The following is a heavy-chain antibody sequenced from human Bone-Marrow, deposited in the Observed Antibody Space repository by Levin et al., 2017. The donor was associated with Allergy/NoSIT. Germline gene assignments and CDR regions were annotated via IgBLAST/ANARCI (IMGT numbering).Heavy chain of an antibody. CDR3: AKRANCGGDCFAFDL. CDR1: GGTFNIFS. D-gene: IGHD2-21*02. Sequence: ASVKVSCKASGGTFNIFSVNWVRQAPGQGLEWMGGINYLFRTPTYAKNFQGRLTITAEESTRTTYMELSSLRSEDTAVYFCAKRANCGGDCFAFDLWGQGTRVTVSS. V-gene: IGHV1-69*13. CDR2: INYLFRTP. J-gene: IGHJ3*01.